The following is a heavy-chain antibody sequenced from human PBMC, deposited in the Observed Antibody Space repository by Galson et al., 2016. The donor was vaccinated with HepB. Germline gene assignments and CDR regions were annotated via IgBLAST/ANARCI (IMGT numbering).Heavy chain of an antibody. CDR2: IIPIFDTA. D-gene: IGHD6-6*01. CDR3: ARDSSSSLVPSWFDP. V-gene: IGHV1-69*13. CDR1: GDTFSNYA. J-gene: IGHJ5*02. Sequence: SVKVSCKASGDTFSNYAISWVRQAPGQGLEWMGGIIPIFDTAVYAQRFQGRVTITADESTSTAYMELSSLTSADTAVYYCARDSSSSLVPSWFDPWGQGTLVTVSS.